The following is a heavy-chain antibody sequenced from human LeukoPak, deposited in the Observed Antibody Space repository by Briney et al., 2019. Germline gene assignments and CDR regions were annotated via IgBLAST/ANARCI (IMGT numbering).Heavy chain of an antibody. Sequence: GGSLRLSCAASGFTFSSYAMSWVRQAPGKGLEWVSAISGSGGSTYYADSVKGRFTISRDNSKNTLYLQMNSLRAEDTAVCYCAKAKPVTIFGVATFDYWGQGTLVTVSS. V-gene: IGHV3-23*01. CDR2: ISGSGGST. J-gene: IGHJ4*02. D-gene: IGHD3-3*01. CDR1: GFTFSSYA. CDR3: AKAKPVTIFGVATFDY.